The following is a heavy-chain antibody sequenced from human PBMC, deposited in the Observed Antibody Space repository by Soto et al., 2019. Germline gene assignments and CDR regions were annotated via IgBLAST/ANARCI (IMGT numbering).Heavy chain of an antibody. Sequence: PGGSLRLSCAASGFSLSSYAMHWVRQAPGKGLEWVAVISYDGSNKYYADSVKGRFTISRDNSKNTLYLQMNSLRAEDTAVYYCARWGTYLLDYWGQGTLVTVSS. J-gene: IGHJ4*02. V-gene: IGHV3-30-3*01. CDR3: ARWGTYLLDY. CDR2: ISYDGSNK. CDR1: GFSLSSYA. D-gene: IGHD1-7*01.